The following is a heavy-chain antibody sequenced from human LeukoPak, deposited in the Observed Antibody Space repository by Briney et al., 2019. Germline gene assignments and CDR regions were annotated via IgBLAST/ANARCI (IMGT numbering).Heavy chain of an antibody. CDR2: ISYDGSNK. CDR1: GFTFSSYG. V-gene: IGHV3-30*18. J-gene: IGHJ4*02. D-gene: IGHD6-19*01. CDR3: AKEPSPKPSGPKAVAGTFFDY. Sequence: QPGGSLRLSCAASGFTFSSYGMHWVRQAPGKGLEWVAVISYDGSNKYYADSVKGRFTISRDNSKNTLYLQMNSLRAEDTAVYYCAKEPSPKPSGPKAVAGTFFDYWGQGTLVTVSS.